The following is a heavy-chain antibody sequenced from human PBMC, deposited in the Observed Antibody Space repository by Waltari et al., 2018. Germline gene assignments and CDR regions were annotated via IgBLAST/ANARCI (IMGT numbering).Heavy chain of an antibody. V-gene: IGHV4-4*02. Sequence: QVQLQESGPGLVKPSGTLSLTCAVSGGSISSSNWWRWVRQPPGQGLEWIGEIYHSGSTNYNPSLKSRVTISVDKSKNQFSLKLSSVTAADTAVYYCARDHYDFWSGYYGYYYYGMDVWGQGTTVTVSS. CDR2: IYHSGST. CDR3: ARDHYDFWSGYYGYYYYGMDV. D-gene: IGHD3-3*01. J-gene: IGHJ6*02. CDR1: GGSISSSNW.